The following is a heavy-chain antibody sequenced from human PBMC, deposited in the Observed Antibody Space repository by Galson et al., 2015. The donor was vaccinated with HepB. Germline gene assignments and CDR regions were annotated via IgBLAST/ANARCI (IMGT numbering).Heavy chain of an antibody. V-gene: IGHV5-10-1*01. CDR3: AREVPNDMITFGGVIVIHDDAFDI. D-gene: IGHD3-16*02. J-gene: IGHJ3*02. CDR2: IDPSDSYT. Sequence: QSGAEVKKPGESLRISCKGSGYSFTSYWISWVRQMPGKGLEWMGRIDPSDSYTNYSPSFQGHVTISADKSISTAYLQWSSLRASDTAMYYCAREVPNDMITFGGVIVIHDDAFDIWGQGTMVTVSS. CDR1: GYSFTSYW.